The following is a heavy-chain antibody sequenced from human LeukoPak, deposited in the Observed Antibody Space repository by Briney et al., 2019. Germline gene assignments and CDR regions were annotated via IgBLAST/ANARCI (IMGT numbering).Heavy chain of an antibody. J-gene: IGHJ4*02. CDR3: ARDRVTFGGVMLPEY. CDR2: ISAYNGNT. CDR1: GYTLTNYG. V-gene: IGHV1-18*01. D-gene: IGHD3-16*01. Sequence: GASVKVSCKASGYTLTNYGLSWVRQAPGQGLEWMGWISAYNGNTNYAQQFQGRVTMTTDTSTSTAYMELKSLRSDDTAVYYCARDRVTFGGVMLPEYWGQGTLVTVSS.